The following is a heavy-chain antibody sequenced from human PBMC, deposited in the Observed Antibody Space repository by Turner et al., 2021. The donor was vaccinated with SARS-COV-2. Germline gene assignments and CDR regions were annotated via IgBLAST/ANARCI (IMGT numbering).Heavy chain of an antibody. Sequence: QLHLQVSGPGLVKPSETLSLTCAVSGGSISSSSYYWGWIRQPPGKGLEWNGSIFYTASTHYNPSLKSRVTISADTSKNQFSLKLSSVTAADTAVYYCARLKYYYDSSGTDDAFDIWGQGTMVTVSS. D-gene: IGHD3-22*01. CDR1: GGSISSSSYY. J-gene: IGHJ3*02. V-gene: IGHV4-39*01. CDR3: ARLKYYYDSSGTDDAFDI. CDR2: IFYTAST.